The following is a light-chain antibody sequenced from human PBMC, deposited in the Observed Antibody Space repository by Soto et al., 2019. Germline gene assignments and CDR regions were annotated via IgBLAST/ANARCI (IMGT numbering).Light chain of an antibody. Sequence: SYELTQPLSVSVALGQTARITCGGTNIGSKNVHWYQQKPGQAPVLVIYRDSNRPSGIPERFSGSNSGNTATLTISRAQAGDEADYYRQVWDSSTARVFGGGTKLTVL. CDR1: NIGSKN. J-gene: IGLJ3*02. V-gene: IGLV3-9*01. CDR2: RDS. CDR3: QVWDSSTARV.